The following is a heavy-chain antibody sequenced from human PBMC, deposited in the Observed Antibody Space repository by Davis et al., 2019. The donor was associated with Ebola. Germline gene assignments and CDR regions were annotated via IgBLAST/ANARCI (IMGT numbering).Heavy chain of an antibody. Sequence: SVKVSCKASGGTFSSYAISWVRQDPGQGLEWMGGIIPIFGTANYAQKLQGRVTMTTDTSTSTAYMELRSLKSDDTAVYYCARDPGGMSVASFDYWGQGTLVTVSS. V-gene: IGHV1-69*05. J-gene: IGHJ4*02. CDR1: GGTFSSYA. D-gene: IGHD3-16*01. CDR2: IIPIFGTA. CDR3: ARDPGGMSVASFDY.